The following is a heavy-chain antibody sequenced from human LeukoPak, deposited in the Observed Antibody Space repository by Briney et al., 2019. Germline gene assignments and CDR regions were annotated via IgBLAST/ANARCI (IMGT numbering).Heavy chain of an antibody. CDR3: ARGPHHWPEGRDAFDI. J-gene: IGHJ3*02. Sequence: GGSLRLSCAASGFTFSSYGMHWVRQAPGKGLEWVSSFSSGSTSIYYADSVKGRFSISRDNARNSLYLQMNSLRAEDTAVYYCARGPHHWPEGRDAFDIWGRGTMVTVSS. V-gene: IGHV3-21*01. D-gene: IGHD1-1*01. CDR1: GFTFSSYG. CDR2: FSSGSTSI.